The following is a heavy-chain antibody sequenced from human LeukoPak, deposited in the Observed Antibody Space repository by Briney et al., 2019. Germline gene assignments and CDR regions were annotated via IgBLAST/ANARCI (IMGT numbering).Heavy chain of an antibody. J-gene: IGHJ4*02. Sequence: GGSLRLSCAASGFTFSSYTMNWVRQAPGKGLEWVSYISSSTTIYYADSVKGRFTVSRDNAKNSLYLRMNSLRNEDTAVYYCARVGSSGCLDYWGQGTLVTVSS. D-gene: IGHD6-19*01. V-gene: IGHV3-48*02. CDR1: GFTFSSYT. CDR3: ARVGSSGCLDY. CDR2: ISSSTTI.